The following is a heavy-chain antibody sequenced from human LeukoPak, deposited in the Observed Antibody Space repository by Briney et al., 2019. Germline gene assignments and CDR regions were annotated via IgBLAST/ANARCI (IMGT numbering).Heavy chain of an antibody. CDR2: ISYDGSNK. V-gene: IGHV3-30*04. CDR1: GFTFSSYA. CDR3: AKDTPTPPYCGGDCYSGEYFDY. J-gene: IGHJ4*02. Sequence: GGSLRLSCAASGFTFSSYAMHWVRQAPGKGLEWVAVISYDGSNKYYADSVKGRFTISRDNSKNTLYLQMNSLRAEDTAVYYCAKDTPTPPYCGGDCYSGEYFDYWGQGTLVTVSS. D-gene: IGHD2-21*02.